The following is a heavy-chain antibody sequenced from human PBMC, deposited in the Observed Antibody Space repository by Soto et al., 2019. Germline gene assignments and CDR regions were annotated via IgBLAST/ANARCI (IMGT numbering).Heavy chain of an antibody. CDR1: GFTFSNAW. CDR3: TTVVHYDFWGGYSHPPDY. D-gene: IGHD3-3*01. V-gene: IGHV3-15*01. CDR2: IKSKTDGGTT. J-gene: IGHJ4*02. Sequence: PGGSLRLSCAASGFTFSNAWMSWVRQAPGKGLEWVGRIKSKTDGGTTDYAAPVKGRFTISRDDSKNTLYLQMNSLKTEDTAVYYCTTVVHYDFWGGYSHPPDYGGQGPLVTVSS.